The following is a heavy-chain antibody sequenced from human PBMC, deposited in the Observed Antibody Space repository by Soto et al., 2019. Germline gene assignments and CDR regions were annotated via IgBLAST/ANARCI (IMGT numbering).Heavy chain of an antibody. D-gene: IGHD2-15*01. CDR1: GGSVRSGRSF. J-gene: IGHJ5*02. CDR2: IYDSGST. V-gene: IGHV4-61*01. Sequence: SSETLSLTCTVSGGSVRSGRSFWSWIRQPPGKGLEWIAYIYDSGSTHYNPSLKSRVTISVDTSKNQVSLKMSSVTAADTALYYSGRGEEGASRHTTPDPWGQGILFTVS. CDR3: GRGEEGASRHTTPDP.